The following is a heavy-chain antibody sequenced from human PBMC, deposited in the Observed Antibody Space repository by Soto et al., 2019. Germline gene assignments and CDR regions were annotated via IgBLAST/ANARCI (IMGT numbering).Heavy chain of an antibody. CDR1: GGSISSYY. D-gene: IGHD6-13*01. Sequence: PSETLSLTCTVSGGSISSYYWSWIRQPPGKGLEWIGYIYYSGSTNYNPSLKSRVTISVDTSKNQFSLKLSSVTAADTAVYYCASGEYRSSCFDYWGQGTLVTVSS. J-gene: IGHJ4*02. V-gene: IGHV4-59*01. CDR2: IYYSGST. CDR3: ASGEYRSSCFDY.